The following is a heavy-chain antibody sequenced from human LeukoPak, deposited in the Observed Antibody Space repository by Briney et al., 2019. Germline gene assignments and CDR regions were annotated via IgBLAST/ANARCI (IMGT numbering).Heavy chain of an antibody. J-gene: IGHJ5*02. CDR1: GFTFSSYA. Sequence: PGGSLRLSCAASGFTFSSYAMSWVRQAPGKGLEWVSAISGSGGSTYYADSVKGRFTISRDNSKNTLYLQMNSLRAEDTAVYYCAKDGSYDCVWGEGFDPWGRGTLVTVSS. CDR2: ISGSGGST. V-gene: IGHV3-23*01. CDR3: AKDGSYDCVWGEGFDP. D-gene: IGHD3-16*01.